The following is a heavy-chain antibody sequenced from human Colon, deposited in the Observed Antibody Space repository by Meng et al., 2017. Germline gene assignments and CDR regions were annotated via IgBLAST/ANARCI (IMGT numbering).Heavy chain of an antibody. CDR1: GYTFTGYY. CDR2: INPNSGGT. Sequence: ASVKVSCKASGYTFTGYYMHWVRQAPGHGLEWMGRINPNSGGTNYAQKFQGRVTMTRDTSISTAYMELSSLRSDDTAVYYCAREYSYGRYFDYWGQGTLVTVSS. V-gene: IGHV1-2*06. J-gene: IGHJ4*02. CDR3: AREYSYGRYFDY. D-gene: IGHD5-18*01.